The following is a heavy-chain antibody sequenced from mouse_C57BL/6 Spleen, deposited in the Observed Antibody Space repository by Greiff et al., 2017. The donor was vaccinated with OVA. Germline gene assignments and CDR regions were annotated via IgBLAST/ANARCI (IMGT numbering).Heavy chain of an antibody. D-gene: IGHD1-1*01. CDR1: GYTFTDYN. CDR3: ARKDSYYGSSHWYFDV. Sequence: VQLQQSGPELVKPGASVKIPCKASGYTFTDYNMDWVKQSHGKSLEWIGDINPNNGGTIYNQKFKGKATLTVDKSSSTAYMELRSLTSEDTADYYGARKDSYYGSSHWYFDVWGTGTTVTVSS. V-gene: IGHV1-18*01. J-gene: IGHJ1*03. CDR2: INPNNGGT.